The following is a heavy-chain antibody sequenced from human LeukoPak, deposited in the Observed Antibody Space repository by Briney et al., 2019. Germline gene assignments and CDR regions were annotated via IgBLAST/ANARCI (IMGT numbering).Heavy chain of an antibody. D-gene: IGHD2-2*01. Sequence: ASVKVSCKASGYTFTSYGISWVRQAPGQGLEWMGWISAYNGNRNYAQKLQGRVTMTTDTSTSTAYMELSRLRSDDTAVYYCARGGNQLLAYYYMDVWGKGTTVTVSS. CDR1: GYTFTSYG. CDR3: ARGGNQLLAYYYMDV. V-gene: IGHV1-18*01. J-gene: IGHJ6*03. CDR2: ISAYNGNR.